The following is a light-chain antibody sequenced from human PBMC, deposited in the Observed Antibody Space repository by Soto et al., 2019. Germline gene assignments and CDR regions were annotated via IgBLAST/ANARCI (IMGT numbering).Light chain of an antibody. CDR1: ALPKQY. CDR2: KDS. CDR3: QYQDISRTMKV. J-gene: IGLJ2*01. V-gene: IGLV3-25*03. Sequence: SYELTQLPAVSVSPGQTARITCFGDALPKQYVHWFQQKHGQAQVLVIYKDSERPSWIAERFSGSSSGTTATLTISGVQADDEADYYCQYQDISRTMKVFCGGTKVTVL.